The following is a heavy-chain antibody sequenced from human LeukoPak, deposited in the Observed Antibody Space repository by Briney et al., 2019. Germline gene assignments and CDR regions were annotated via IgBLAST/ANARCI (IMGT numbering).Heavy chain of an antibody. CDR1: GFTFSSYA. V-gene: IGHV3-23*01. CDR3: AKDRRITMIRGVIRRDWFDP. D-gene: IGHD3-10*01. Sequence: QAWGSLRLSCAASGFTFSSYAMSWGRQAPGEGLEWVSAISGSGGRTYYADSVKGRFTISRDNSKNTLYLKMNSLRAEDTAVYYCAKDRRITMIRGVIRRDWFDPWGQGTLVTVSS. J-gene: IGHJ5*02. CDR2: ISGSGGRT.